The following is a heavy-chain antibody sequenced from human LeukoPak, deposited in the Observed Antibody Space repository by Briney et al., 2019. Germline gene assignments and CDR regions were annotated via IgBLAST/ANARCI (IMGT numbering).Heavy chain of an antibody. CDR3: AKLGGPYNWDYAGLNYMDV. D-gene: IGHD1-7*01. J-gene: IGHJ6*03. Sequence: GGSLRLSCAASGFTFNSYAMSWVRQAPGKGLEWVSGISGSGVNTYYADSVKGRFTISRDNSKNTLYLQMNSLRAEDTAVYYCAKLGGPYNWDYAGLNYMDVWGKGTPFPVSS. V-gene: IGHV3-23*01. CDR2: ISGSGVNT. CDR1: GFTFNSYA.